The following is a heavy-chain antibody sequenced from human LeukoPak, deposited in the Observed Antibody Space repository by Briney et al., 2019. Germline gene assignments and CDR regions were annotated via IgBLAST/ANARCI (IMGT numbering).Heavy chain of an antibody. D-gene: IGHD6-19*01. J-gene: IGHJ5*02. V-gene: IGHV3-23*01. Sequence: GGSLRLPCVASGFTFSGYAMSWVRQSPGKGLEWVSMSVGTDSSYYAESVKGRLTISRDNSKNTLYLEMNSLRAEDTAVYYCAKDHSGWHGRRFDPWGQGTLVTVSS. CDR1: GFTFSGYA. CDR3: AKDHSGWHGRRFDP. CDR2: MSVGTDSS.